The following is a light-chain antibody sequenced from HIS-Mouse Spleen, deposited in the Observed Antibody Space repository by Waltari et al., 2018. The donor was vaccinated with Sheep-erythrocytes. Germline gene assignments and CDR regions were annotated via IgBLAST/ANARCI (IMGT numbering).Light chain of an antibody. CDR3: SSYAGSNNWV. V-gene: IGLV2-8*01. J-gene: IGLJ3*02. Sequence: QSALTQPPSASGSPGQSVTISCTGTSSDVGGYNYVSWYQQHPGKAPKHMIYEVTKRPSGVPDRFYGYKSGNTASLTVSGLQAEDEADYYCSSYAGSNNWVFGGGTKLTVL. CDR1: SSDVGGYNY. CDR2: EVT.